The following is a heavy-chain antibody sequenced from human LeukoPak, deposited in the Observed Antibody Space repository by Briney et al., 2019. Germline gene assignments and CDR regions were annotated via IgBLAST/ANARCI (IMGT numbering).Heavy chain of an antibody. Sequence: PSETLSLTCTVSGVSIRSHYWIWIRQPPGKGLEWIGHISYSGSTIYNPSLKSRVTILPDTSKNQFSLRLSSETAADTAVYYCARDGEGDEGWDYWGQGTLVTVSS. CDR1: GVSIRSHY. CDR3: ARDGEGDEGWDY. D-gene: IGHD7-27*01. V-gene: IGHV4-59*11. CDR2: ISYSGST. J-gene: IGHJ4*02.